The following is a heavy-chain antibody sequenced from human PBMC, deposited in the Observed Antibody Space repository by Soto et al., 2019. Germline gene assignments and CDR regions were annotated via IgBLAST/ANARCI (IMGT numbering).Heavy chain of an antibody. D-gene: IGHD3-22*01. V-gene: IGHV3-11*03. CDR1: GFTFSDYY. J-gene: IGHJ4*02. Sequence: GGSLRLSCAASGFTFSDYYMSWIRQAPGKGLEWVSYISSSSSYTNYADSVKGRFSISRDNAKNSLYLQMNSLRAEDTAVYYCARSITDYYDSTGYSADYWCQGPLVTVSS. CDR3: ARSITDYYDSTGYSADY. CDR2: ISSSSSYT.